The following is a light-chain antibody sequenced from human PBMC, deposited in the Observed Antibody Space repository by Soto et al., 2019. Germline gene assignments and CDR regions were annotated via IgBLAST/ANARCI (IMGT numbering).Light chain of an antibody. J-gene: IGKJ5*01. CDR2: DAS. V-gene: IGKV3-11*01. CDR1: QSVSTY. Sequence: EIVLTQSPATLSLSPGERATLSCRASQSVSTYLAWYQQNPGQAPRLLIYDASNRATGIPARFSGSGSGTDFTLTISRPEPEDFAVYYCQQRSKWPPRITLGQGTRLEIK. CDR3: QQRSKWPPRIT.